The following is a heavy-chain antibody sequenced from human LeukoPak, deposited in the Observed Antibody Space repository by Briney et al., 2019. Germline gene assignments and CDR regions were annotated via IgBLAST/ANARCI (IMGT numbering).Heavy chain of an antibody. V-gene: IGHV1-69*13. J-gene: IGHJ3*02. CDR2: IIPIFGTA. D-gene: IGHD3-22*01. CDR1: GGTFSSYA. CDR3: ARASTNYYYDSSGYYYGDAFDI. Sequence: ASVKVSCKASGGTFSSYAISWVRQAPGQGLEWMGGIIPIFGTANYAQKFQGRVTITADESTGTAYMELSSLRSEDTAVYYCARASTNYYYDSSGYYYGDAFDIWGQGTMVTVSS.